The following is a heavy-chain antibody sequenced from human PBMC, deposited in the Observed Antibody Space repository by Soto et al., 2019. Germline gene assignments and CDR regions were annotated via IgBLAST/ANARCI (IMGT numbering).Heavy chain of an antibody. CDR1: GFTFSSYG. CDR3: ARDFAADIVLVPAAMTPFFDY. D-gene: IGHD2-2*01. V-gene: IGHV3-33*01. J-gene: IGHJ4*02. CDR2: IWYDGSNK. Sequence: GSLRLSCAASGFTFSSYGMHWVRQAPGKGLEWVAVIWYDGSNKYYADSVKGRFTISRDNSKNTLYLQMNSLRAEDTAVYYCARDFAADIVLVPAAMTPFFDYWGQGTLVTVSS.